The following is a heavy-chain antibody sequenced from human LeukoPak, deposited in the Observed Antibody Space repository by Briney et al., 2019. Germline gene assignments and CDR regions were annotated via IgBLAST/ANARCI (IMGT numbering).Heavy chain of an antibody. CDR1: GFSFSGSA. V-gene: IGHV3-73*01. CDR2: IRGKTSSYAT. J-gene: IGHJ4*02. D-gene: IGHD4-11*01. Sequence: GGSLRLSCAASGFSFSGSAMHWVRQASGKGLEWVGRIRGKTSSYATAYGASVEGRFTISRDDSKNTAYLQMNSLRTEDTAVYYCARSNSNGNQVFDYWGQGTTATVSS. CDR3: ARSNSNGNQVFDY.